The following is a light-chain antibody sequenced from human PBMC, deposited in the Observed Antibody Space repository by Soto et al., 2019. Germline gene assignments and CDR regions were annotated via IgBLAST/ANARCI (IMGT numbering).Light chain of an antibody. CDR2: GNS. CDR3: QSYDSSLSGFHVV. V-gene: IGLV1-40*01. Sequence: QSALTQPPSVSGAPGQRVTISCTGSSSNIGAGYDVHWYQQLPGTAPKLLIYGNSNRPSGVPDRFSGSKSGTSASLAITGLQAEDEADYYYQSYDSSLSGFHVVFGGGTKLTVL. CDR1: SSNIGAGYD. J-gene: IGLJ2*01.